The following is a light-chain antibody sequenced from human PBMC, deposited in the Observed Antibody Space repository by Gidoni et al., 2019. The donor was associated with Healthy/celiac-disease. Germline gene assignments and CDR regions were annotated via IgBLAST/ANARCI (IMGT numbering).Light chain of an antibody. CDR2: AAS. Sequence: DIQLTQSPSSLSASVGDRVTITCRASQSISSYLNWYQQKPRKAPKLLIYAASGLQSGDPSRFRGSGSGTDLTLTISSLQPEDFATYYCQRSYSTPPITFGQXTRVEIK. CDR1: QSISSY. J-gene: IGKJ5*01. CDR3: QRSYSTPPIT. V-gene: IGKV1-39*01.